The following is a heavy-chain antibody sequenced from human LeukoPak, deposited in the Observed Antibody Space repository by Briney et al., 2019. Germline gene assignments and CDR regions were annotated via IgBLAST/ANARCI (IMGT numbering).Heavy chain of an antibody. D-gene: IGHD1-26*01. CDR1: GFNFDDYG. Sequence: GGSLRLSCAASGFNFDDYGIHWVRQAPGKGLEWVALIEGDGSRTFYADSVKGRFTISRDNSKKSLYLQMSSLRNEDTVLYFCVKDLVVVGATYYFYGMDVWGQGTTVTVSS. V-gene: IGHV3-43*02. CDR2: IEGDGSRT. CDR3: VKDLVVVGATYYFYGMDV. J-gene: IGHJ6*02.